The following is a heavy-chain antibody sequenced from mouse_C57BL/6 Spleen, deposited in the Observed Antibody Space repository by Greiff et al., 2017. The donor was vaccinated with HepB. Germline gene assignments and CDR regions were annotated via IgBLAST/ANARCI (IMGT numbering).Heavy chain of an antibody. Sequence: QVQLKQPGAELVMPGASVKLSCKASGYTFTSYWMHWVKQRPGQGLEWIGEIDPSDSYTNYNQKFKGKSTLTVDKSSSTAYMQLSSLTSEDSAVYYCARGGLRRDWYFDVWGTGTTVTVSS. CDR1: GYTFTSYW. CDR3: ARGGLRRDWYFDV. CDR2: IDPSDSYT. V-gene: IGHV1-69*01. D-gene: IGHD2-4*01. J-gene: IGHJ1*03.